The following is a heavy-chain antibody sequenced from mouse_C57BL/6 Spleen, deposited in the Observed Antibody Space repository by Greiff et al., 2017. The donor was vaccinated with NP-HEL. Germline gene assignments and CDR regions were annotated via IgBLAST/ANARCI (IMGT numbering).Heavy chain of an antibody. Sequence: VQLQQPGAELVRPGSSVKLSCKASGYTFTSYWMHWVKQRPIQGLEWIGNIDPSDSETYYNQKFKDKATLTVDKSSSTAYMQLSSLTSEDSAVYYCAREGVLRSYWYFDVWGTGTTVTVSS. CDR1: GYTFTSYW. CDR2: IDPSDSET. CDR3: AREGVLRSYWYFDV. V-gene: IGHV1-52*01. J-gene: IGHJ1*03. D-gene: IGHD1-1*01.